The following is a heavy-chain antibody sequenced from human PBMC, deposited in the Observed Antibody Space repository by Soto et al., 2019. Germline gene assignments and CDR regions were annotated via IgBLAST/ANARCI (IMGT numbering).Heavy chain of an antibody. V-gene: IGHV5-10-1*01. Sequence: AGESLKISCKGSGYSFAGYLITWVRQKPGKGLEWMGRIDPSDSQTYYSPSFRGHVTISVTKSITTVFLQWSSLRASDTAMYYCARQIYDSDTGPNFQYYFDSWGQGTPVTVSS. D-gene: IGHD3-22*01. CDR2: IDPSDSQT. CDR1: GYSFAGYL. CDR3: ARQIYDSDTGPNFQYYFDS. J-gene: IGHJ4*02.